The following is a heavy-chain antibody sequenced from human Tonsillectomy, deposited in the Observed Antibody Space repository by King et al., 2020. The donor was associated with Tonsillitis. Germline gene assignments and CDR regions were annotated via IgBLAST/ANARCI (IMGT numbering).Heavy chain of an antibody. CDR2: IYYIGGT. V-gene: IGHV4-31*03. D-gene: IGHD2-8*01. J-gene: IGHJ6*02. CDR3: ARGAPNGYYYGMDV. Sequence: QLQESGPGLVKPSQTLSLTCTVSGGSISSGGYYWSGVRQHPGKGLEWIGYIYYIGGTYHNPSLKSRVKISVDTSKNPFSLKLSSVTAADTAVYYCARGAPNGYYYGMDVWGQGTTVTVSS. CDR1: GGSISSGGYY.